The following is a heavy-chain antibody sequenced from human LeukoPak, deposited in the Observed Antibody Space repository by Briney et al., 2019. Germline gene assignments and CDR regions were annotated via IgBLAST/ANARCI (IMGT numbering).Heavy chain of an antibody. V-gene: IGHV6-1*01. J-gene: IGHJ4*02. CDR1: GDSVSSKNVA. D-gene: IGHD6-25*01. CDR2: TYYRSQWGT. CDR3: ARDPRISSACYFDY. Sequence: SQTLSLTCAISGDSVSSKNVAWNWIRQSPSRGLEWLGKTYYRSQWGTDYAVSVNSRITINPDTSKNQFSLQLNSVTPGDTAVYYCARDPRISSACYFDYWGQGTLVTVSS.